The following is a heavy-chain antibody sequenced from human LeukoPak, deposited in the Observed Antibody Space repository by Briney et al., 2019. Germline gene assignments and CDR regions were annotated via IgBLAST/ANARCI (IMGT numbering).Heavy chain of an antibody. CDR1: GYSFTSYW. CDR2: IYPGDSDT. J-gene: IGHJ3*02. Sequence: GESLKISCKGSGYSFTSYWIAWVRQMPGKGLEWMGIIYPGDSDTRYSPSFQGQVTISADKSISTAYLQWSSLKASDTAMYYCARGDYGDYGLHGSAFDIWGQGTMVTVSS. V-gene: IGHV5-51*01. CDR3: ARGDYGDYGLHGSAFDI. D-gene: IGHD4-17*01.